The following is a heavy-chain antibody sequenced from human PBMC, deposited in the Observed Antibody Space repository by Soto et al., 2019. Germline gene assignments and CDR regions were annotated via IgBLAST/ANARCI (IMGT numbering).Heavy chain of an antibody. CDR2: ISYDGSNK. V-gene: IGHV3-30*18. Sequence: QVQLVESGGGVVQPGRSLRLSCAASGFTFSSYGMHWVRQAPGKGLEWVAVISYDGSNKYYADSVKGRFTISRDNSKNTLYLQMSSLRAEDTAVYYCAKDQVRVVGAAAFGYWGEGTLVTVSS. CDR3: AKDQVRVVGAAAFGY. J-gene: IGHJ4*02. CDR1: GFTFSSYG. D-gene: IGHD2-15*01.